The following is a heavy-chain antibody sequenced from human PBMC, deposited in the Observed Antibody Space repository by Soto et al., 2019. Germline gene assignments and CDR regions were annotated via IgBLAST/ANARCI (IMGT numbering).Heavy chain of an antibody. V-gene: IGHV4-4*02. CDR3: ARVPIAAAGKRRYYYYGMDV. Sequence: SETLSLTCAVSGGNISSSNAWSWVSQPPGKGLEWIGEIYHSGSTNYNPSLKSRVTISVDKSKNQFSLKLSSVTAADTAVYYCARVPIAAAGKRRYYYYGMDVWGQGTTVTVSS. D-gene: IGHD6-13*01. J-gene: IGHJ6*02. CDR1: GGNISSSNA. CDR2: IYHSGST.